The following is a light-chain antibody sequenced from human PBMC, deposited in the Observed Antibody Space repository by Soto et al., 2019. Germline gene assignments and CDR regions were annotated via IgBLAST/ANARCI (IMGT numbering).Light chain of an antibody. V-gene: IGKV3-20*01. CDR2: DAS. CDR1: QTVRNNY. CDR3: QQFAGS. Sequence: EFVLTQSPGTLSLSPGERATLSCRASQTVRNNYLAWYQQKPGQAPRLLIYDASSRATGIPDRFSGRGSGTDFTLIISRLEPEDFAVYYCQQFAGSFGGGTKVDIK. J-gene: IGKJ4*02.